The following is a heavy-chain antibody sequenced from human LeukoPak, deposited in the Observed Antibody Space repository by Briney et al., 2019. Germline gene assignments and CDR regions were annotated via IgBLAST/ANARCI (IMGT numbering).Heavy chain of an antibody. V-gene: IGHV3-74*01. CDR2: INSDGRST. J-gene: IGHJ4*02. D-gene: IGHD3-9*01. CDR3: ARGADSGYSSDN. Sequence: GGSLRLSCAASGFTFSNYWMHWVRQAPGKGLVWVSRINSDGRSTNYADSVKGRFAISRDNAKNTLYLQMNSLRAEDTAVYYCARGADSGYSSDNWGQGTVVSVSS. CDR1: GFTFSNYW.